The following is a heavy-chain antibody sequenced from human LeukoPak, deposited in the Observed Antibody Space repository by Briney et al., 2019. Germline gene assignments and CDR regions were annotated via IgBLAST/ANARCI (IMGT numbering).Heavy chain of an antibody. CDR3: GKDVHTVVVPAATQIDF. Sequence: GGSLRLSCEASGFTFDVYAMHWVRQPPRKGLEWVSRISWDGDSTIYADSVKGRFTISRDNSKNSLYLHMTSLKPEDTAFYNCGKDVHTVVVPAATQIDFRGQGTLVTVSS. D-gene: IGHD2-2*01. V-gene: IGHV3-43*01. CDR2: ISWDGDST. CDR1: GFTFDVYA. J-gene: IGHJ4*02.